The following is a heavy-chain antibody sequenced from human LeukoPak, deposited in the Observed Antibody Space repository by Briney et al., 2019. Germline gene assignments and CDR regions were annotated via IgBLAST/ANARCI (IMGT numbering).Heavy chain of an antibody. CDR3: ARVSISLFGVVTAHFDS. V-gene: IGHV4-34*01. Sequence: SETLSLTCGVSGGSFSGSYWGWIRQPPGKGLEWIGEINLSGSTNYNSSLTSRVTISLDMSKNQFSLNLRSVTTADTAVYYCARVSISLFGVVTAHFDSWGQGTLVAVSS. CDR2: INLSGST. D-gene: IGHD3-3*01. J-gene: IGHJ4*02. CDR1: GGSFSGSY.